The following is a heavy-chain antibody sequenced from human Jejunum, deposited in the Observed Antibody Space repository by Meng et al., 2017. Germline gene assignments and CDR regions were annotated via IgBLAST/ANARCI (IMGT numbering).Heavy chain of an antibody. CDR3: ARSTGGSHDISGYRPK. J-gene: IGHJ4*02. Sequence: GGSLRLSCAASGFSFSGSEMNWVRQAPGKGLEWISYISSSGNTRYYADSVKGRFTISRDNAKNSLYLQMNSLRAEDTAFYYCARSTGGSHDISGYRPKWGQGILVTVSS. CDR1: GFSFSGSE. CDR2: ISSSGNTR. D-gene: IGHD3-22*01. V-gene: IGHV3-48*03.